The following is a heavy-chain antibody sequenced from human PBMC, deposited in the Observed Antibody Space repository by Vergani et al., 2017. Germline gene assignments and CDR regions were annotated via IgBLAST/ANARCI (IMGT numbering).Heavy chain of an antibody. D-gene: IGHD2-2*01. V-gene: IGHV3-30-3*01. CDR1: GFTFSSYA. CDR2: ISYDGSNK. J-gene: IGHJ2*01. CDR3: AREGGDCSSTTCYGTLDWYFDL. Sequence: QVQLVESGGGVVQPGTSLRLSCAASGFTFSSYAMHWVRQAPGKGLEWVAVISYDGSNKFYADSVRGRFTFSRDNSKNTLYLQMNSLRPEDSALYYCAREGGDCSSTTCYGTLDWYFDLWGRGTLVTVSS.